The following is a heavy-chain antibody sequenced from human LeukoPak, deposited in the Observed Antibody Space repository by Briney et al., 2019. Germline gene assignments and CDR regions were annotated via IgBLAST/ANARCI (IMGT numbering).Heavy chain of an antibody. J-gene: IGHJ4*02. Sequence: GGSLRLSCAASGFTFSSYAMSWVRQAPGKGLEWVSVIYSGGSTYYADSVKGRFTISRDNSKNTLYLQMNSLRAEDTAVYYCARGRVGAQGYWGQGTLVTVSS. CDR1: GFTFSSYA. V-gene: IGHV3-53*01. D-gene: IGHD1-26*01. CDR2: IYSGGST. CDR3: ARGRVGAQGY.